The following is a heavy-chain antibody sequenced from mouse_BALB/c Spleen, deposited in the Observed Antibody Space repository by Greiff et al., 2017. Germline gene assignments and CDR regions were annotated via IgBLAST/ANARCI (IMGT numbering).Heavy chain of an antibody. CDR1: GYTFTSYT. CDR2: INPSSGYT. J-gene: IGHJ4*01. V-gene: IGHV1-4*01. CDR3: ARWLLRGDYAMDY. D-gene: IGHD2-3*01. Sequence: VQLVESGAELARPGASVKMSCKASGYTFTSYTMHWVKQRPGQGLEWIGYINPSSGYTNYNQKFKDKATLTADKSSSTAYMQLSSLTSEDSAVYYCARWLLRGDYAMDYWGQGTSVTVSS.